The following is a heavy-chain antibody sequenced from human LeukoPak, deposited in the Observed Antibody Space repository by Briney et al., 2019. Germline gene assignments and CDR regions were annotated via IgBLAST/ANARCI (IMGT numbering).Heavy chain of an antibody. D-gene: IGHD6-6*01. J-gene: IGHJ5*02. CDR2: IIPIFGTA. CDR1: GGTFSSYA. CDR3: ARASLDPENWFDP. Sequence: SVKVSCKASGGTFSSYAISWVRQAPGQGLEWMGGIIPIFGTANYAQKFQGRVTITADESTSTAYMEMSSLRSEDTAVYYCARASLDPENWFDPWGQGTLVTVSS. V-gene: IGHV1-69*13.